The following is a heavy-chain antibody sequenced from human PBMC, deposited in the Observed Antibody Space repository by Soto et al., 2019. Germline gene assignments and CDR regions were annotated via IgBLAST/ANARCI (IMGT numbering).Heavy chain of an antibody. J-gene: IGHJ4*02. D-gene: IGHD5-12*01. V-gene: IGHV3-30*18. CDR2: ISYDGTNK. CDR3: AKEKATRGFDL. Sequence: GGSLRLSCAASGVTFSSYGMHWVRQAPGKGLEWVAVISYDGTNKYYADAVKGRFTISRDDSKNTLYLQMNSLRPEDTAVYYCAKEKATRGFDLWGQGTLVTVSS. CDR1: GVTFSSYG.